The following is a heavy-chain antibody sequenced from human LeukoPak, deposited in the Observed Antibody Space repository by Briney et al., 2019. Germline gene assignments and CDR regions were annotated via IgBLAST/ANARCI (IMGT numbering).Heavy chain of an antibody. V-gene: IGHV4-59*01. Sequence: SETLSLTCTVSGGSISSYYWSWIRQPPGKGLEWIGYIYYSGSTNYNPSLKSRVTISVDTSKNQFSLKLSSVTAADTAAYYCARGPTAGDPFYYFDYWGQGTLVTVSS. CDR1: GGSISSYY. D-gene: IGHD6-13*01. J-gene: IGHJ4*02. CDR3: ARGPTAGDPFYYFDY. CDR2: IYYSGST.